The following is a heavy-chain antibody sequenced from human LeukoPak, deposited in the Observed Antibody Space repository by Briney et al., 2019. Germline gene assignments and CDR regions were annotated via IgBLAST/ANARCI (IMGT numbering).Heavy chain of an antibody. Sequence: PSETLSLTRTVSGGSISIYYWSWIRQAPGKGLEWIGYIYYSGGTNDNPSLKGRVTISADTSKNQFSLNLRSVTAADTAVYYCAKGHGSGTFYRGLFDSWGQGIPVTVSS. D-gene: IGHD3-10*01. CDR3: AKGHGSGTFYRGLFDS. CDR1: GGSISIYY. J-gene: IGHJ4*02. CDR2: IYYSGGT. V-gene: IGHV4-59*01.